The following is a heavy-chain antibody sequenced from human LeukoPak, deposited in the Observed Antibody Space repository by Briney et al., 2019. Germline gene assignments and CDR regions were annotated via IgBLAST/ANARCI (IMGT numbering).Heavy chain of an antibody. CDR2: IIPIFGTA. Sequence: SVKVSCKASGGTSSSYAISWVRQAPGQGLEWMGGIIPIFGTANYAQKFQGRVTITADESTSTAYMELSSLRSEDTAVYYCAREAGHTETTVTTGFDYWGQGTLVTVSS. J-gene: IGHJ4*02. D-gene: IGHD4-17*01. CDR1: GGTSSSYA. CDR3: AREAGHTETTVTTGFDY. V-gene: IGHV1-69*13.